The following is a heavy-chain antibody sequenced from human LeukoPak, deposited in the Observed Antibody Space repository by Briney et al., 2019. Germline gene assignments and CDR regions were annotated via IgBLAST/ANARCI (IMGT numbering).Heavy chain of an antibody. CDR3: AFSLRFLEWLPPPLGY. Sequence: SETLSLTCAVYGGSFSGYYWSWIRQPPGKGLEWIGEINHSGSTNYNPSLKGRVTISVDTPKNQFSLKLSSVTAADTAVYYCAFSLRFLEWLPPPLGYWGQGTLVTVSS. D-gene: IGHD3-3*01. CDR2: INHSGST. CDR1: GGSFSGYY. J-gene: IGHJ4*02. V-gene: IGHV4-34*01.